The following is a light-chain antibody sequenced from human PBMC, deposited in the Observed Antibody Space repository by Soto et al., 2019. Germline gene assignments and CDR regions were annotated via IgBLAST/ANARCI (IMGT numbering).Light chain of an antibody. CDR3: TSYTSISTNYV. Sequence: QSALTQPASVSGSPGQWITISCTGTSSDIGGYNYVSWYQQHPGKAPKLMIYEVSNRPSGVSNRFSGSKSGNTASLTISGLQAEDEADYYCTSYTSISTNYVFGTGTKLTVL. CDR2: EVS. V-gene: IGLV2-14*01. CDR1: SSDIGGYNY. J-gene: IGLJ1*01.